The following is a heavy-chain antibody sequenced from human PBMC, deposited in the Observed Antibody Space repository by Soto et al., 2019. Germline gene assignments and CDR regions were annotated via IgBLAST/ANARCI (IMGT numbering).Heavy chain of an antibody. CDR1: GFTFSGFY. J-gene: IGHJ4*02. CDR3: TREKDYYFDY. Sequence: GGSLRLSCAASGFTFSGFYITWVRQAPGKGLEWVSYISSSGAYTKYADSVQGRFTISRDNAKNSVYLQMNSLRAEDTAVYYCTREKDYYFDYWGQGTLVTVSP. V-gene: IGHV3-11*06. CDR2: ISSSGAYT.